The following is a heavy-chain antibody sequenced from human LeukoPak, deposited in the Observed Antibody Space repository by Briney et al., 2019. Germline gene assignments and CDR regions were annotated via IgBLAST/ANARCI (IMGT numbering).Heavy chain of an antibody. D-gene: IGHD5-24*01. CDR2: INHSGST. V-gene: IGHV4-34*01. CDR1: GGSFSGYY. J-gene: IGHJ4*02. Sequence: PSETLSLTCAVYGGSFSGYYWSWIRQPPGKGLEWIGEINHSGSTNYNLSLKSRVTISVDTSKNQFSLKLSSVTAADTAVYYCARDGYNAYYFDYWGQGTLVTVSS. CDR3: ARDGYNAYYFDY.